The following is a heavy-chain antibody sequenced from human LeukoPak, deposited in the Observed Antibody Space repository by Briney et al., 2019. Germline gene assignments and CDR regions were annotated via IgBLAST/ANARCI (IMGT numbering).Heavy chain of an antibody. CDR2: MNPNSGNT. CDR3: ARGLGSTGSEGDNWFGP. Sequence: ASVKVSCKTSGCTFSRYDIHWVRQATGQGLEWMGWMNPNSGNTGYAQKFQGRVTLTRNASINTAYMDLSSLTSEDTAVYYCARGLGSTGSEGDNWFGPWGQGTLVTVSS. V-gene: IGHV1-8*03. CDR1: GCTFSRYD. D-gene: IGHD6-25*01. J-gene: IGHJ5*02.